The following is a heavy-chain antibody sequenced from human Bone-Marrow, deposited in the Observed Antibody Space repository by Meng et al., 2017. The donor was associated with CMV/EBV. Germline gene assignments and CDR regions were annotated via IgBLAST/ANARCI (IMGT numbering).Heavy chain of an antibody. Sequence: VQLVRSGAEVKKPGSSVKVSCKASGGTFSSYAISWVRQAPGQGLEWMGGIIPIFGTANYAQKFQGRGTITADESTSTAYMELSSLRSEDTAAYYCARGRYSPNWFDPWGQGTLVTVSS. CDR3: ARGRYSPNWFDP. V-gene: IGHV1-69*12. CDR1: GGTFSSYA. CDR2: IIPIFGTA. D-gene: IGHD3-16*02. J-gene: IGHJ5*02.